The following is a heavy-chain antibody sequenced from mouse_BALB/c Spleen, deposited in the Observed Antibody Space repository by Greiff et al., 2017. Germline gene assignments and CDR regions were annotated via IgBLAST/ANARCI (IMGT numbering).Heavy chain of an antibody. CDR1: GYTFTSYW. J-gene: IGHJ2*01. V-gene: IGHV1-87*01. CDR2: IYPGDGDT. CDR3: ARHYRYAFDY. D-gene: IGHD2-14*01. Sequence: QVQLKESGAELARPGASVKLSCKASGYTFTSYWMQWVKQRPGQGLEWIGAIYPGDGDTRYTQKFKGKATLTADKSSSTAYMQLSSLASEDSAVYYCARHYRYAFDYWGQGTTLTVSS.